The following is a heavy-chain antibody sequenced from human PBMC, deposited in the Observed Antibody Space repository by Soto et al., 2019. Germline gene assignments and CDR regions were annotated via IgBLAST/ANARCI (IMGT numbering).Heavy chain of an antibody. CDR1: GDSVTSHY. J-gene: IGHJ4*02. D-gene: IGHD4-4*01. Sequence: PSETLSLTCSFSGDSVTSHYLTWIRQSPEKGLEWIGYMHYTGFSHYNPSLKSRLTISVDRSKNQFSLKVSSATAADTAVYYCARHSNRNYGLYYFDYWGLGALVTVSS. CDR2: MHYTGFS. CDR3: ARHSNRNYGLYYFDY. V-gene: IGHV4-59*08.